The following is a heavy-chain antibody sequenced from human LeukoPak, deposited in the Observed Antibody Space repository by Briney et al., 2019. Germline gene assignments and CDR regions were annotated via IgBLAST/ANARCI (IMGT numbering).Heavy chain of an antibody. D-gene: IGHD6-13*01. CDR3: ARDGGSSSYHIDY. CDR1: GFTFSSYS. V-gene: IGHV3-21*04. Sequence: GGSLRLSCAASGFTFSSYSMSWVRQAPGEGLEWVSSISSSSSYIYYADSVKGRFTISRDNAKNSLYLQMNSLRAEDTAVYYCARDGGSSSYHIDYWGQGTLVTVSS. J-gene: IGHJ4*02. CDR2: ISSSSSYI.